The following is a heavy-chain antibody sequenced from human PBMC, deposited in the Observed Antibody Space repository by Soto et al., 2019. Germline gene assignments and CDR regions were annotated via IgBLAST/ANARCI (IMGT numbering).Heavy chain of an antibody. J-gene: IGHJ4*02. V-gene: IGHV4-4*07. Sequence: SETLSLTCTVSGGAIMIYYWIFIRQPAGKGLEWIGRIYTSGSANYNPSLKSRVTMSADTSKNQFSLKLNSVTAADTAVYYCAVDYGGNSFDYWGQGTLVTVSS. D-gene: IGHD4-17*01. CDR1: GGAIMIYY. CDR3: AVDYGGNSFDY. CDR2: IYTSGSA.